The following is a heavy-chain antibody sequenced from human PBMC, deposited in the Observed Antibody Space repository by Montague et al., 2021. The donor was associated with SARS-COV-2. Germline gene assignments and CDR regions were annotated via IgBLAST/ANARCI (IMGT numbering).Heavy chain of an antibody. D-gene: IGHD5-18*01. CDR3: ARVASEHTAMAPDY. Sequence: SLRLSCAAAGFTFSRYCMNWVRQAPGKGLEWISYISMSETRTQYADSVKGRFTISRDNARNSLYLQMRSLTGGDTAVYYCARVASEHTAMAPDYWGQGTPVTVSS. V-gene: IGHV3-48*04. CDR2: ISMSETRT. CDR1: GFTFSRYC. J-gene: IGHJ4*02.